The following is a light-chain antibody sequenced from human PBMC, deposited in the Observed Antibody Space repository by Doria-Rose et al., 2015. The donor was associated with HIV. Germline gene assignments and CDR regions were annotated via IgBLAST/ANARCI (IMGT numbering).Light chain of an antibody. CDR1: QSIDTW. J-gene: IGKJ4*01. V-gene: IGKV1-5*03. CDR3: QHYKSFPLT. CDR2: KTS. Sequence: QMTQSPSTLSAFVGDTVTITCRASQSIDTWLAWYQQKPGKAPKLLVYKTSTLESGVPSRFRGRGSGTEFTLTISSLQTDDFATYYCQHYKSFPLTFGGGTKIETK.